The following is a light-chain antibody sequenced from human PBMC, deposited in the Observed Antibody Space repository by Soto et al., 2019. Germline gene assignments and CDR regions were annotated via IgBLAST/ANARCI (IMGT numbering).Light chain of an antibody. CDR2: SSS. V-gene: IGKV3-20*01. J-gene: IGKJ5*01. CDR1: QWFSGKN. Sequence: EIVLTQSPATLSLSPGERVSLSCGASQWFSGKNLAWYQQKPGQPPRLLIYSSSVRASGVPDRFRGGGSGLAFTLTITTLAPEDFAVHSWQQYGTWITFGAGTRVETK. CDR3: QQYGTWIT.